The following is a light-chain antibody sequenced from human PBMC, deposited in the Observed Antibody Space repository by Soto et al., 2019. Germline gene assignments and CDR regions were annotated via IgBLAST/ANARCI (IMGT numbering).Light chain of an antibody. J-gene: IGKJ5*01. CDR3: QQLNSYPLT. CDR2: AAS. Sequence: DIQLTQSPSFLSASVGDRVTITCRASQGISSYLAWYQQKSGKAPKLLIYAASTLQSGVPSRFSGSGSGTEFTLTISSLQPEDFATYYRQQLNSYPLTFGQGTRLEIK. CDR1: QGISSY. V-gene: IGKV1-9*01.